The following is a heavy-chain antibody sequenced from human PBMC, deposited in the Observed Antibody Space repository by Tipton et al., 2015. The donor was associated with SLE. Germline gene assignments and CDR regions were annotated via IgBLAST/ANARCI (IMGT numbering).Heavy chain of an antibody. Sequence: QVQLVQSGAEVKKPGASVRVSCKTSGYSFTDFFLHWVRQAPGQGLEWMGRINPDTGATNYAQNFQVRVTMTRDTSLTTAFLEMESLTSADTAVYYCVLPPVASLGCWGQGTLVTVSS. CDR3: VLPPVASLGC. J-gene: IGHJ4*02. V-gene: IGHV1-2*06. CDR2: INPDTGAT. CDR1: GYSFTDFF. D-gene: IGHD2-21*01.